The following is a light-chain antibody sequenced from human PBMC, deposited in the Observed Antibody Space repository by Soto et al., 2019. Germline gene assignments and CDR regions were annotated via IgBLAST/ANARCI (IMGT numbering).Light chain of an antibody. CDR2: DVS. V-gene: IGLV2-14*01. CDR3: SSYTSSSTYV. Sequence: QSVLAQPASVSGSPGQSITISCTGTSSEVGAYNYVSWYQQHPGKAPKVMIYDVSNRLSGVSNRFSGSKSGNTASLTISGLQAEDEADYYCSSYTSSSTYVFGTGTKVTVL. CDR1: SSEVGAYNY. J-gene: IGLJ1*01.